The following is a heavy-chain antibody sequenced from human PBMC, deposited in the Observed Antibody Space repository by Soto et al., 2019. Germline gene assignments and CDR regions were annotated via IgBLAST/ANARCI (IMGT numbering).Heavy chain of an antibody. CDR1: GGSFSGYY. D-gene: IGHD2-8*01. Sequence: SETLSLTCAVYGGSFSGYYWSWIRQPPGKGLEWIGEINHSGSTNYNPSLKSRVTISVDTSKNQFSLKLSSVTAADTAVYYCARAKRGMYARPLNFDYWGQGTLVTVSS. J-gene: IGHJ4*02. CDR2: INHSGST. CDR3: ARAKRGMYARPLNFDY. V-gene: IGHV4-34*01.